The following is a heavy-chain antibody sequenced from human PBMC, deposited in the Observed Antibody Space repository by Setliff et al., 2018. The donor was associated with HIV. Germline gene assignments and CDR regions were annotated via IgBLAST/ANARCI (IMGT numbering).Heavy chain of an antibody. Sequence: PSETLSLTCAVSGDSINTPHCWSWVRQSLEKGLEWIGEVCQRGGINYNPFLWSRASISMDKPRNYFSLEMTSLTAADTAVYFCVRNHEWALGTWGQGLLVTVSS. V-gene: IGHV4-4*02. CDR3: VRNHEWALGT. J-gene: IGHJ5*02. CDR2: VCQRGGI. CDR1: GDSINTPHC. D-gene: IGHD1-26*01.